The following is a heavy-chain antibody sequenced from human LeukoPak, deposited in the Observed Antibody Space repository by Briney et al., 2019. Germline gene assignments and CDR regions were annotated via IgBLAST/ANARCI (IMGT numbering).Heavy chain of an antibody. CDR2: IRSGGTT. J-gene: IGHJ4*02. CDR3: SSPRRSSGWYDFDY. Sequence: GSLRLSCPASGFTFGDYVMNWVRQAPGKGLEWVGFIRSGGTTEYAASVKGRFIISRDDSKSIAYLQMNSLKTEDTAVYYCSSPRRSSGWYDFDYWGQGTLVTVSS. CDR1: GFTFGDYV. V-gene: IGHV3-49*04. D-gene: IGHD6-19*01.